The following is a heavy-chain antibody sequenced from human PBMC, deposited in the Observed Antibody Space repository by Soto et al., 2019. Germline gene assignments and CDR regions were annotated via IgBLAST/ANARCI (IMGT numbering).Heavy chain of an antibody. CDR1: GFTFSSYA. D-gene: IGHD1-26*01. V-gene: IGHV3-23*01. CDR3: ANLAGGSYYVSLDY. J-gene: IGHJ4*02. Sequence: SLRLSCAASGFTFSSYAMSWVRQAPGKGLEWVSAISGSGGSTYYADSVKGRFTISRDNSKNTLYLQMNSLRAEDTAVYYCANLAGGSYYVSLDYWGQGTLVTVSS. CDR2: ISGSGGST.